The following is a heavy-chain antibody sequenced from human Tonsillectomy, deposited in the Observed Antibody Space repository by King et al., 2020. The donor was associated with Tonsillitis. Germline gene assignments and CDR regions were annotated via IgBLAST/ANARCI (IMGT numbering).Heavy chain of an antibody. D-gene: IGHD2-15*01. V-gene: IGHV1-18*01. CDR3: ARGLGYCTGSNCYSQGLDP. J-gene: IGHJ5*02. CDR2: ISNYNGNT. Sequence: QLVQSGAEVKKPGASVKVSCKASGYTFTNHLIMWVRQAPGHGLEWMGWISNYNGNTNYAQKLQGRVTMTTDTSTSTAYMDLRNLRSDDTAVYYCARGLGYCTGSNCYSQGLDPWGQGTLVTVSS. CDR1: GYTFTNHL.